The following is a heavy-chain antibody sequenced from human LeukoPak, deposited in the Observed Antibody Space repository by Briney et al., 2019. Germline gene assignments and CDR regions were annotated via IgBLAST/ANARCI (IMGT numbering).Heavy chain of an antibody. V-gene: IGHV7-4-1*02. D-gene: IGHD4-17*01. Sequence: ASVKVSCKASGYTFTSYAMNWVRQAPGQGLERVGWINTNTGNPTYAQGFTGRFVFSLDTSVSTAYLQSSSLKAEDTAVYYCARDHYGDSVDYWGQGTLVTVSS. J-gene: IGHJ4*02. CDR3: ARDHYGDSVDY. CDR2: INTNTGNP. CDR1: GYTFTSYA.